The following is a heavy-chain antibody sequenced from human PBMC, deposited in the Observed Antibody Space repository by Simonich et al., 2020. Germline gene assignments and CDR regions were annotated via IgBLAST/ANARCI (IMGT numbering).Heavy chain of an antibody. D-gene: IGHD2-15*01. J-gene: IGHJ4*02. CDR1: GYTFTSYS. V-gene: IGHV1-18*01. CDR2: IRAYNGNT. CDR3: ARASRGTWWYYYFDY. Sequence: QVQLVQSGAEVKKPWASLKVSCKDAGYTFTSYSISWVRQAPGQGLEWMGWIRAYNGNTNYAQKLQVRVTMTTDTSTSTADMELRSLRSDDTAVYYCARASRGTWWYYYFDYWGQGTLVTVSS.